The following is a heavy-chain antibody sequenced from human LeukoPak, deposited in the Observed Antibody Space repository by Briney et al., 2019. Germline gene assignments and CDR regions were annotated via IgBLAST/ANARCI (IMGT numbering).Heavy chain of an antibody. J-gene: IGHJ4*02. D-gene: IGHD4-17*01. CDR3: AKDSGYGDYYFDY. V-gene: IGHV3-9*03. CDR1: GFTFDDYA. CDR2: ISWNSGSI. Sequence: PGRSLRLSCAASGFTFDDYAMHWVRQAPGKGLGWVSGISWNSGSIGYADSVKGRFTISRDNAKNSLYLQMNSLRAEDMALYYCAKDSGYGDYYFDYWGQGTLVTVSS.